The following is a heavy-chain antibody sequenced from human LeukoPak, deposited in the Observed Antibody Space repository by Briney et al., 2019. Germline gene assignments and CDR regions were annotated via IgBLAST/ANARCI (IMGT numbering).Heavy chain of an antibody. J-gene: IGHJ4*02. D-gene: IGHD6-19*01. V-gene: IGHV4-4*02. Sequence: PSGTLSLTCAVSGGSISSSDRWSCVRQPAGKGLEWIGEIYHSGSTNYNPSLKSRVTISVDKSKNQFSLKLSSVTAADTAVYYCARAYSSGWWGFWDYWGQGTLVTVSS. CDR1: GGSISSSDR. CDR3: ARAYSSGWWGFWDY. CDR2: IYHSGST.